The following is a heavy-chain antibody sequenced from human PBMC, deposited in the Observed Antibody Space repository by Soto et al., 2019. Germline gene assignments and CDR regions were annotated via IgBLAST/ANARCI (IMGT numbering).Heavy chain of an antibody. D-gene: IGHD3-3*01. CDR2: ISAYNGNT. J-gene: IGHJ6*02. CDR3: ARDSSSGYPRYYYGMDV. Sequence: VKVSCKASGYTFTSYGISWVRQAPGQGLEWMGWISAYNGNTNYAQKLQGRVTMTTDTSTSTAYMELRSLRSDDTAVYYCARDSSSGYPRYYYGMDVWGQGTTVTVSS. V-gene: IGHV1-18*01. CDR1: GYTFTSYG.